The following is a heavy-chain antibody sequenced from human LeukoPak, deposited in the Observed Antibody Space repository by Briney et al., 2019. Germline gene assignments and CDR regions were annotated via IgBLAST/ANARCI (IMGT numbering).Heavy chain of an antibody. D-gene: IGHD4-17*01. CDR1: GFTFSSYG. V-gene: IGHV3-33*06. J-gene: IGHJ4*02. Sequence: GGSLRLSCAASGFTFSSYGMHWVRQAPGKGLEWVAVILSDGSKEFYTDSVKGRFTISRDNSKNTLYLQMNSLRAEDTAVYYCAKESTVTTLWDYWGQGTLVTVSS. CDR2: ILSDGSKE. CDR3: AKESTVTTLWDY.